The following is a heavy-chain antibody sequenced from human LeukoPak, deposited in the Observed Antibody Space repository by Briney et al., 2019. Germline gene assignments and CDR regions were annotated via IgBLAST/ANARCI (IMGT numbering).Heavy chain of an antibody. D-gene: IGHD5-18*01. CDR1: GFSLGTDSGA. J-gene: IGHJ4*02. Sequence: SSPTLVNPTQTLTLTCTFSGFSLGTDSGAVGWIRHPPAKALEWLSLIYLNDDKRYSPSLKGRLTITEDTSKNKVVLKMANMEPVYTATYFCVHGRLNYGYHFDYWGQGTLVAVSS. V-gene: IGHV2-5*01. CDR3: VHGRLNYGYHFDY. CDR2: IYLNDDK.